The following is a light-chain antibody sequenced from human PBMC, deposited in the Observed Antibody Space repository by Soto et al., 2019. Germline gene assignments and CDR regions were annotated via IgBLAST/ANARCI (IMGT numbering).Light chain of an antibody. J-gene: IGKJ4*01. CDR3: QQYNFYPFT. CDR2: SAS. V-gene: IGKV1-16*01. Sequence: DVQMTQSPSSLSASVGDRVTLTCRARQDISIYLAWFQQKPGKAPKSLLYSASNLQSGVPSRFSGSGSGTDFTLTISSLQPEDFATYYCQQYNFYPFTFGGGTNVEIQ. CDR1: QDISIY.